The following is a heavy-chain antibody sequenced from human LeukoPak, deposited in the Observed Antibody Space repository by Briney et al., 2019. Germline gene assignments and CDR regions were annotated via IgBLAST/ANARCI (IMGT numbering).Heavy chain of an antibody. D-gene: IGHD3-3*01. Sequence: GGSLRLSCAASGFTFVSYNMNWVRQAPGKGLEWVAYISSSSSLIYYADSVKGRFTISRDNAKNSLYLQMNSLRAEDTAVYYCAADYDFWVNWGQGTLVTVSS. J-gene: IGHJ4*02. V-gene: IGHV3-21*05. CDR1: GFTFVSYN. CDR3: AADYDFWVN. CDR2: ISSSSSLI.